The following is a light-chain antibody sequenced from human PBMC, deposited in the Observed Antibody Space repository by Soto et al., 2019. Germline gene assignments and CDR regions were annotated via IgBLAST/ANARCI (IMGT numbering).Light chain of an antibody. J-gene: IGLJ2*01. CDR2: EVT. V-gene: IGLV2-14*01. CDR3: SSYSTTSSPHVL. Sequence: QSALTQPASVSGYPGQSITISCTGTRSDVGRYNYVSWYQQHPGKAPKLLIYEVTYRPSGVSTRFSASKSGSTASLTISGIQAEDEADYYCSSYSTTSSPHVLFGGGTKLTVL. CDR1: RSDVGRYNY.